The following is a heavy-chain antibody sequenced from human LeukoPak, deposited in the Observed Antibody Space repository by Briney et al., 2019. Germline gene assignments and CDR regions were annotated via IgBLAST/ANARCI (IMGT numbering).Heavy chain of an antibody. V-gene: IGHV3-64D*06. Sequence: GGSLRLSCSASGFTFNSYPVHWVRQAPGKGLEYVSGISRNGGSTYYADSVKGRFTISRDNSKNTLYLQMSSLRAEDTAVYYCVKESGFMVAPNSAFDIWGQGTMVTVSA. J-gene: IGHJ3*02. CDR3: VKESGFMVAPNSAFDI. CDR1: GFTFNSYP. CDR2: ISRNGGST. D-gene: IGHD4/OR15-4a*01.